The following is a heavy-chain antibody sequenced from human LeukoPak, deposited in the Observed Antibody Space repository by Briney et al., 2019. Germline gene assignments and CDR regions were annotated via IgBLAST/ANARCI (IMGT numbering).Heavy chain of an antibody. J-gene: IGHJ4*02. CDR1: GGSISSYY. V-gene: IGHV4-59*04. CDR3: ARRGGSGWYSQVDY. D-gene: IGHD6-19*01. CDR2: VYYSGST. Sequence: SETLSLTCTVSGGSISSYYWSWIRQPPGKGLECIGSVYYSGSTFYNPSLKSRLTMSIDTSKNQFSLRLSSVTAADTAAYYCARRGGSGWYSQVDYWGQGTLITVSS.